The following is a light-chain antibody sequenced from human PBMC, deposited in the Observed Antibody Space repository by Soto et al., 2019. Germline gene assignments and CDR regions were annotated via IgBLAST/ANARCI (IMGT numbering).Light chain of an antibody. Sequence: EIVLTQSPGTLSLSQGERATLSCRASQSVSSSYLAWYQQKPGQAPRLLIYGASSRATGIPDRFSGSGSGTDFTLTISRLEPEDFAVYYCQQYGSSLPWTFGQGTKVDIK. CDR2: GAS. CDR3: QQYGSSLPWT. J-gene: IGKJ1*01. CDR1: QSVSSSY. V-gene: IGKV3-20*01.